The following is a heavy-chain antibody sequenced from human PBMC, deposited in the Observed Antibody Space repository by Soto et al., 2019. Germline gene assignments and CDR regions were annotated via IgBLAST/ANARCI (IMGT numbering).Heavy chain of an antibody. Sequence: ASVKVSCKASGYTFTGYYMHWVRQAPGQGPEWMGWINPNSGGTNYAQKFQGWVTMTRDTSISTAYMELSRLRSDDTAVYYCARGPGTAAGTAYYGMDVWGQGTTVTVSS. J-gene: IGHJ6*02. CDR2: INPNSGGT. CDR1: GYTFTGYY. D-gene: IGHD6-13*01. V-gene: IGHV1-2*04. CDR3: ARGPGTAAGTAYYGMDV.